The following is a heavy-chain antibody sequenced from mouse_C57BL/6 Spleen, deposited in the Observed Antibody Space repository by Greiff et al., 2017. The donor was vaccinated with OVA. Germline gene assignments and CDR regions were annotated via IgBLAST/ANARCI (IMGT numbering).Heavy chain of an antibody. CDR3: ARDSSGYPDY. V-gene: IGHV1-64*01. J-gene: IGHJ2*01. CDR2: IHPNSGGT. CDR1: GYTFTSYW. Sequence: QVQLQQPGAELVKPGASVKLSCKASGYTFTSYWMHWVKQRPGQGLEWIGMIHPNSGGTNYNEKFKSKATLTVDKSSSTAYMQLSSLTSEDSAVYYCARDSSGYPDYWGQGTTLTVSS. D-gene: IGHD3-2*02.